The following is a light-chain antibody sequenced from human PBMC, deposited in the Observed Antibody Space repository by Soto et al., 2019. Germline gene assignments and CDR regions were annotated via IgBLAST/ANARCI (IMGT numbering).Light chain of an antibody. J-gene: IGKJ4*01. Sequence: EIVMTQSPATLSVSPGKRATLSCRASQSVSSNLAWYQQKPGQAPRLLIYGASTSATGITARFSGSGSGREFTVTTSSMQSYDCAIYSCQQYNNWPSVTFGGGTKVDIK. CDR1: QSVSSN. V-gene: IGKV3-15*01. CDR2: GAS. CDR3: QQYNNWPSVT.